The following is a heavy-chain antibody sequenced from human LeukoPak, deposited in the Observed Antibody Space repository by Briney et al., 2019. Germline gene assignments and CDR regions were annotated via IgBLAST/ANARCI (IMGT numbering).Heavy chain of an antibody. Sequence: KTGGSLRLSCAASGFTFSSYSMNWVRQAPGKGLEWVSSISSSSSYIYYADSVKGRFTISRDNAKNSLYLQMNSLRAEDTAVYYCARESSVGATNEPFDYWGQGTLVTVSS. V-gene: IGHV3-21*01. D-gene: IGHD1-26*01. CDR1: GFTFSSYS. CDR2: ISSSSSYI. CDR3: ARESSVGATNEPFDY. J-gene: IGHJ4*02.